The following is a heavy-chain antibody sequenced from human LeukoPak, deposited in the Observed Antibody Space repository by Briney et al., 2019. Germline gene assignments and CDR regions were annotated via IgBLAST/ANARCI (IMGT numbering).Heavy chain of an antibody. D-gene: IGHD5-18*01. CDR3: ARGVDTARGFDY. Sequence: SETLSLTCAVYGGSFSGYYWSWIRQPPGKGLEWIGEINHSGSTNYNPFLKSRVTISVDTSKNQFSLKLSSVTAADTAVYYCARGVDTARGFDYWGQGTLVTVSS. J-gene: IGHJ4*02. V-gene: IGHV4-34*01. CDR2: INHSGST. CDR1: GGSFSGYY.